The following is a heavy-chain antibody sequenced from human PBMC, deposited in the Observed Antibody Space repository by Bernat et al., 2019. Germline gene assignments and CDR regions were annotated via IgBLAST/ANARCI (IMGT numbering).Heavy chain of an antibody. CDR3: AKDRISSYGGFDY. V-gene: IGHV3-9*01. D-gene: IGHD5-18*01. J-gene: IGHJ4*02. Sequence: EVQLVESGGGLVQPGRSLRLSCAASGFTFDDYAMHWVRQAPGKGLEWVSGISWNSGSIGYADSMKGRFTISRDNAKNSLYLQMNSLRAEDTALYYCAKDRISSYGGFDYWGQGTLVTVSS. CDR1: GFTFDDYA. CDR2: ISWNSGSI.